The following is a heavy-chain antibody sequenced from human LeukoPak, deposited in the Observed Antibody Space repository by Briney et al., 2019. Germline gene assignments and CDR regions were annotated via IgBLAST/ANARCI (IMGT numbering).Heavy chain of an antibody. CDR2: IKQDGGGT. V-gene: IGHV3-7*01. Sequence: PGGSLRLSCAASGFIFSDYWMTWVRQAPGKGLEWVANIKQDGGGTYYLDSVKGRFTISRDNSKNTLYLQMNSLRAEDTAVYYCAKDDKLVQTYWELPFRYYYGMDVWGQGTTVTVSS. CDR1: GFIFSDYW. J-gene: IGHJ6*02. D-gene: IGHD1-26*01. CDR3: AKDDKLVQTYWELPFRYYYGMDV.